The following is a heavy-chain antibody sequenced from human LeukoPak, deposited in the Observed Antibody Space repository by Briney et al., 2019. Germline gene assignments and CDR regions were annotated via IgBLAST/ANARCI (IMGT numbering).Heavy chain of an antibody. V-gene: IGHV1-69*04. J-gene: IGHJ4*02. CDR3: ARELVDYYDSSGSIDY. CDR1: GGTFSSYA. D-gene: IGHD3-22*01. Sequence: ASVKVSCKASGGTFSSYAISWVRQAPGQGLEWMGRIIPILGIANYAQKFQGRVTITADKSTSTAYMELSSLRSEDTAVYYCARELVDYYDSSGSIDYWGQGTLDTVSS. CDR2: IIPILGIA.